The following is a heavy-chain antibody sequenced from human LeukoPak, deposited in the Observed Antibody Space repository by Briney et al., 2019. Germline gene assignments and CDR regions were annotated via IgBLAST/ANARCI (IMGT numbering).Heavy chain of an antibody. Sequence: ASVKVSCKASGYTFTSYGISWVRQAPGQGLEWMGWISAYNGNTNYAQKLQGRVTMTTDTSTSTAYMGLRSLRSDDTAVYYCARDLSCSSTSCYPIDYWGQGTLVTVSS. CDR3: ARDLSCSSTSCYPIDY. J-gene: IGHJ4*02. CDR2: ISAYNGNT. D-gene: IGHD2-2*01. CDR1: GYTFTSYG. V-gene: IGHV1-18*01.